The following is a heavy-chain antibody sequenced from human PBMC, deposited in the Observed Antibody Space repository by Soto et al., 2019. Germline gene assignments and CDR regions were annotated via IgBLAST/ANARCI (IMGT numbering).Heavy chain of an antibody. Sequence: SETLSLTCAVSGGSVSSGSYFWTWIRQSPGKGLEWIGYITDVGSTNYNPSLKSRVTISADTTKNHFSLNLRSVTAADTAVYYCARKRVIPAQYFFDYWGQGIPVTVSS. CDR2: ITDVGST. V-gene: IGHV4-61*03. CDR1: GGSVSSGSYF. J-gene: IGHJ4*02. D-gene: IGHD2-21*01. CDR3: ARKRVIPAQYFFDY.